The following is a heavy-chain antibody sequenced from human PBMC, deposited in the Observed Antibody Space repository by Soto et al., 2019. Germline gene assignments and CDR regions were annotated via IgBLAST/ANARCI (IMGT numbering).Heavy chain of an antibody. CDR2: VYSSGGT. J-gene: IGHJ5*02. V-gene: IGHV4-4*07. CDR1: GGSMTSYY. Sequence: SSETLSLTXTVSGGSMTSYYWTWIRQPAGKGLEWIGRVYSSGGTHYNPSPKSRVTISLDTSKNQFSLRLLSVTDADTAVYFCARGQRFSDWFDPWGQGTLVTVSS. D-gene: IGHD3-3*01. CDR3: ARGQRFSDWFDP.